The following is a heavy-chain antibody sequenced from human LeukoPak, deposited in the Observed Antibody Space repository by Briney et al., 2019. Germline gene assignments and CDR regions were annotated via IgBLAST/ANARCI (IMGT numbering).Heavy chain of an antibody. CDR2: IYYSGST. CDR3: ARGAVVGRLRFLSPPPYYFDY. CDR1: GGSISSSSYY. J-gene: IGHJ4*02. D-gene: IGHD3-3*01. Sequence: SETLSLTCTVSGGSISSSSYYWGWIRQPPGKGLEWIGSIYYSGSTYYNPSLKSRVTISVDTSKNQFSLKLSSVTAADTAVYYCARGAVVGRLRFLSPPPYYFDYWGQGTLVTVSS. V-gene: IGHV4-39*01.